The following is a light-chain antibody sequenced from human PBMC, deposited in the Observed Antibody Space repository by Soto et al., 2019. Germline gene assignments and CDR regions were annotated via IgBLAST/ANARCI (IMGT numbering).Light chain of an antibody. V-gene: IGKV3-15*01. J-gene: IGKJ1*01. CDR1: ETVATN. CDR2: GAS. Sequence: VMKQSPATLSVNTGERATLSCWASETVATNLAWYQQKPGQAPRLLISGASTRAAGISDRFRGSGSGTEFTLTISSLRSEDSAIYYCQQYFEWPPMTFGQGTKVDI. CDR3: QQYFEWPPMT.